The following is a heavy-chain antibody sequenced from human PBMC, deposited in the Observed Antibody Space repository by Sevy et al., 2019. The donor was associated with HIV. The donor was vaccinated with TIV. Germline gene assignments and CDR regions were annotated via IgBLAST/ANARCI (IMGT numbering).Heavy chain of an antibody. Sequence: ASVKVSCKASGYTFTDYYMHWVRQAPGQGLEWMGWIDPNNGNSNSAQKFQGRLILTSDMSIRTAYMELSRLRSDDTAIYFCTRDDIYTHPWEFDWWSHGALVTVSS. V-gene: IGHV1-2*02. CDR2: IDPNNGNS. CDR1: GYTFTDYY. J-gene: IGHJ4*01. D-gene: IGHD1-26*01. CDR3: TRDDIYTHPWEFDW.